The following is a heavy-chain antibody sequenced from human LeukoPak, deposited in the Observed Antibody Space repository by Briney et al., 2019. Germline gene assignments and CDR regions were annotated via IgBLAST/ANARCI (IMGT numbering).Heavy chain of an antibody. J-gene: IGHJ5*02. V-gene: IGHV1-69*06. CDR1: GGTFSSYA. D-gene: IGHD6-19*01. CDR2: IIPIFGTA. CDR3: ARGGGSGWYYSHPSSVRWFDP. Sequence: GASVKVSCKASGGTFSSYAISWVRQAPGQGLEWMGGIIPIFGTANCAQKFQGRVTITADKSTSTAYMELSSLRSEDTAVYYCARGGGSGWYYSHPSSVRWFDPWGQGTLVTVSS.